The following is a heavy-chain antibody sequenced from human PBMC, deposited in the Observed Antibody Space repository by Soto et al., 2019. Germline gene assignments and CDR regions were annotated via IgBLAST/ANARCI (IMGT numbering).Heavy chain of an antibody. CDR2: IDPSGGRT. CDR1: GYTFTTYY. Sequence: ASVKVSCKASGYTFTTYYMHWVRQAPGQGLEWMGVIDPSGGRTNYAQKFQGRVTMTRDTSTSTVYMELSSLRSEDTAVYFCARLLAPYFGGDCYSGIDYWGQGTQVTVSS. D-gene: IGHD2-21*02. J-gene: IGHJ4*02. CDR3: ARLLAPYFGGDCYSGIDY. V-gene: IGHV1-46*01.